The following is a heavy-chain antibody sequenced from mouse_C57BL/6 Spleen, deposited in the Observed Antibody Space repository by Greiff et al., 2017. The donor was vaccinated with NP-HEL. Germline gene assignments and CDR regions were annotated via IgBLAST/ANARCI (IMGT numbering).Heavy chain of an antibody. J-gene: IGHJ4*01. V-gene: IGHV1-80*01. CDR2: IYPGDGDT. D-gene: IGHD1-1*01. CDR3: AITTVVSHYAMDY. Sequence: QVQLQQSGAELVKPGASVKISCKASGYAFSSYWMNWVKQRPGKGLEWIGQIYPGDGDTNYNGKFKGKATLTADKSSSTAYMQLSSLTSEDSAVYFCAITTVVSHYAMDYWGQGTSVTVSS. CDR1: GYAFSSYW.